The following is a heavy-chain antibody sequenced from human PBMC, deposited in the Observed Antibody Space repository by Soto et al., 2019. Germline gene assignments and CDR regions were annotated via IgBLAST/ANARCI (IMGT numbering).Heavy chain of an antibody. V-gene: IGHV4-30-4*01. CDR2: IYYSGST. D-gene: IGHD2-2*01. CDR1: GGSISSVDYY. CDR3: ARDAPGGISTQIDP. Sequence: PSETVSLTCTVSGGSISSVDYYWSWIRQPPGKGLEWIGYIYYSGSTYYNPSLKSRVTISVDTSKNQFSLKLSSVTAADTAVYYCARDAPGGISTQIDPWGQGTLVTVSS. J-gene: IGHJ5*02.